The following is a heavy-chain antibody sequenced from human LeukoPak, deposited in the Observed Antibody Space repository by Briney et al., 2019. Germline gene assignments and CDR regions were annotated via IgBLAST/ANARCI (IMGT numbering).Heavy chain of an antibody. J-gene: IGHJ3*02. CDR2: IIPIFGTA. Sequence: SVKVSCKASGGTFSSYAISWVRQAPGQGLEWMGGIIPIFGTANYAQKFQGRVTITADKSTSTAYMELSSLRSEDTAVYYCARVGATFDAFDIWGQGTMVTVSS. D-gene: IGHD1-26*01. CDR3: ARVGATFDAFDI. CDR1: GGTFSSYA. V-gene: IGHV1-69*06.